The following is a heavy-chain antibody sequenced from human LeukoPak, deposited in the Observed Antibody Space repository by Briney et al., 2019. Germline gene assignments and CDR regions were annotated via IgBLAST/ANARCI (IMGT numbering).Heavy chain of an antibody. CDR3: ARVSTGELLWFGELFSWNTLGSEYYFDY. V-gene: IGHV1-2*02. CDR1: GYTFTGYY. CDR2: INPNSGVT. J-gene: IGHJ4*02. D-gene: IGHD3-10*01. Sequence: GASVKVSCKASGYTFTGYYIHWVRQAPGQGLEWMGWINPNSGVTHYPQKFQGRVTMTRDTSIRTAYMEVSSLRSDDTAVYYCARVSTGELLWFGELFSWNTLGSEYYFDYWGQGTLVTVSS.